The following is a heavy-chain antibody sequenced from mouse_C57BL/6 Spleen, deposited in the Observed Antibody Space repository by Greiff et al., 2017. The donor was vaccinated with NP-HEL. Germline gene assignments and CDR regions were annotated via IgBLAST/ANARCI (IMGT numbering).Heavy chain of an antibody. D-gene: IGHD1-1*01. CDR2: IDPEDGDT. V-gene: IGHV14-1*01. Sequence: VQLQQSGAELVRPGASVKLSCTASGFNIKDYYMHWVKQRPEQGLEWIGRIDPEDGDTEYAPKFQGKATMTADTSSNTAYLQLSSLTSEDTAVYYCTTAHYYGSSYFDYWGQGTTLTVSS. CDR3: TTAHYYGSSYFDY. CDR1: GFNIKDYY. J-gene: IGHJ2*01.